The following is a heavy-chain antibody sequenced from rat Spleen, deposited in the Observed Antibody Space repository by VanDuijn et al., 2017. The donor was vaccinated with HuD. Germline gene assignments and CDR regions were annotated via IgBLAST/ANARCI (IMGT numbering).Heavy chain of an antibody. CDR1: GFTFSNYN. D-gene: IGHD5-1*01. V-gene: IGHV5S10*01. CDR3: VREHLGVEY. Sequence: EVQLVESGGGLIQPGRSLKLSCAASGFTFSNYNMAWVRQAPKKGLEWVATIIYDGTRTFYRDSVQGRFTISRDNAQNTLYLQMSKLGSEDTAIYYCVREHLGVEYWGQGVMVTVSS. J-gene: IGHJ2*01. CDR2: IIYDGTRT.